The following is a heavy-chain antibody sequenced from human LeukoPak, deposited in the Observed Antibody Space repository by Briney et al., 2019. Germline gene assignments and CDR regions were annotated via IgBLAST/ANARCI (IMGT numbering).Heavy chain of an antibody. Sequence: PGGSLRLSCEASGFTFSNSAMSWVRQAPGEGLEWVSGISASGHYTYNADSAKGRFTISRDNSKNTLYLQMSSLRDEDTALYYCAKDGSWGDYYFYFYIDVWGKGTTVTVSS. CDR1: GFTFSNSA. V-gene: IGHV3-23*01. CDR3: AKDGSWGDYYFYFYIDV. D-gene: IGHD3-16*01. J-gene: IGHJ6*03. CDR2: ISASGHYT.